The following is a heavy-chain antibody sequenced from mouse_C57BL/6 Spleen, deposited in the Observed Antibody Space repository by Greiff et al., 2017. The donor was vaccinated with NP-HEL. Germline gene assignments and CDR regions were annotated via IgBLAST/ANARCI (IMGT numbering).Heavy chain of an antibody. J-gene: IGHJ3*01. Sequence: EVQGVESGGGLVKPGGSLKLSCAASGFTFSSYAMSWVRQTPEKRLEWVATISDGGSYTYYPDNVKGRFTISRDNAKNNLYLQMSHLKSEDTAMYYCARDLASFAYWGQGTLVTVSA. CDR3: ARDLASFAY. CDR1: GFTFSSYA. D-gene: IGHD6-1*01. V-gene: IGHV5-4*01. CDR2: ISDGGSYT.